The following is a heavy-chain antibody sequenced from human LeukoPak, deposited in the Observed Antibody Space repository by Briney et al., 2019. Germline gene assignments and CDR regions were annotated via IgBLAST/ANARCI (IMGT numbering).Heavy chain of an antibody. CDR1: GYTFTSYY. D-gene: IGHD3-10*01. CDR2: INPNVGST. Sequence: GASVKVLCKASGYTFTSYYIHWVRHAPGQGLEWMGIINPNVGSTTYAQKFQGRVTMTGDTSTSTVYMELSSLRSEDTAVYYCARDGRIGRFGEYPFDYWGQGTLVTVSS. V-gene: IGHV1-46*01. CDR3: ARDGRIGRFGEYPFDY. J-gene: IGHJ4*02.